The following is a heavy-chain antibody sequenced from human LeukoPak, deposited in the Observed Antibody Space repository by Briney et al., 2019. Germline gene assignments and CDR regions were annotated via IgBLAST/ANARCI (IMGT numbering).Heavy chain of an antibody. CDR3: ATVMWARERLHGDGSGSLAYYFDY. V-gene: IGHV1-2*02. CDR1: GYTFTSYG. Sequence: ASVKVSCKASGYTFTSYGISWVRQAPGQGLEWMGWINPNSGGTNYAQKFQGRVTMTRDTSISTAYMELSRLRSDDTAVYYCATVMWARERLHGDGSGSLAYYFDYWGQGTLVTVSS. J-gene: IGHJ4*02. CDR2: INPNSGGT. D-gene: IGHD3-10*01.